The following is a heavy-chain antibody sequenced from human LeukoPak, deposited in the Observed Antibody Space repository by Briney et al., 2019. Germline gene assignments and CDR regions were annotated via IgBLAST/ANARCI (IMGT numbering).Heavy chain of an antibody. Sequence: PSETLSLTCTVSGGSISSYYWSWIRQPPGKGLEWIGYIYYSGSTNYNPSLKSRVTISVDTSKNQFSLKLSSVTAADTAVYYCARLSRDGYNWGPFDYWGQGTLVTVS. CDR1: GGSISSYY. D-gene: IGHD5-24*01. CDR3: ARLSRDGYNWGPFDY. J-gene: IGHJ4*02. CDR2: IYYSGST. V-gene: IGHV4-59*08.